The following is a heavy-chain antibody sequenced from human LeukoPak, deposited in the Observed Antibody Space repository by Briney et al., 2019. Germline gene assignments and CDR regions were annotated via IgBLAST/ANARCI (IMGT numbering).Heavy chain of an antibody. CDR3: AKCYGDGYYYYYYMDV. J-gene: IGHJ6*03. D-gene: IGHD4-17*01. CDR2: IRYDGSNK. CDR1: GFTFSTFG. Sequence: GGSLRLSCAASGFAASGFTFSTFGMHWVRQAPGKGLEWVAFIRYDGSNKYYADSVKGRFTISRDNSKNTLYLQMNSLRAEDTAVYYCAKCYGDGYYYYYYMDVWGKGTTVTISS. V-gene: IGHV3-30*02.